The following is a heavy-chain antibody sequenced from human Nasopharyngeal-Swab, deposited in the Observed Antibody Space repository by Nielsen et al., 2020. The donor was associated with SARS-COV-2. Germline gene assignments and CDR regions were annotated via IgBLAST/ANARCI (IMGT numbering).Heavy chain of an antibody. Sequence: ASVKVSCKASGYTLTELSMHWVRQAPGKGLEWMGGFDPEDGETIYAQKFQGRVTMTEDTSTDTAYMELSSLRSEDTAVYYCATVRQIITIFGVGRPGNWFDPWGQGTLVTVSS. CDR1: GYTLTELS. CDR2: FDPEDGET. D-gene: IGHD3-3*01. J-gene: IGHJ5*02. V-gene: IGHV1-24*01. CDR3: ATVRQIITIFGVGRPGNWFDP.